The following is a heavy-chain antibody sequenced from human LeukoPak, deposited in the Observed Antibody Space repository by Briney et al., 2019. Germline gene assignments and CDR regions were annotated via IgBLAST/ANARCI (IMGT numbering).Heavy chain of an antibody. Sequence: GGSLRPSCATSGFTFNNYAMSWVRQAPGKGLEWVSVIYYGNSGSTYYADSVKGRFTISRDSSKNTLYLHMNSLRAEDTAVYYCARELEFSRYWYFDLWGRGTLVSVSS. CDR1: GFTFNNYA. CDR2: IYYGNSGST. CDR3: ARELEFSRYWYFDL. D-gene: IGHD3-3*02. J-gene: IGHJ2*01. V-gene: IGHV3-23*01.